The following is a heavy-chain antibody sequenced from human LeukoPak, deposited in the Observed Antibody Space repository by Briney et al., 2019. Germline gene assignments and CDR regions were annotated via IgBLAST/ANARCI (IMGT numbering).Heavy chain of an antibody. CDR3: ARDLPLWSGYPYYYYGMDV. J-gene: IGHJ6*02. CDR1: GFTVSSNY. V-gene: IGHV3-66*01. CDR2: IYSGGST. D-gene: IGHD3-3*01. Sequence: GGSLRLSCAASGFTVSSNYMSWVRQAPGKGLEWASVIYSGGSTYYADSVKGRFTISRDNSKNTLYLQMNSLRAEDTAVYYCARDLPLWSGYPYYYYGMDVWGQGTTVTVSS.